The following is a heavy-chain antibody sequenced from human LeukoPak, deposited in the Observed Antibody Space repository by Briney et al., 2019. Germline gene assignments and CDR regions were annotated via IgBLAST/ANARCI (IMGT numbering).Heavy chain of an antibody. Sequence: ASVKVSCKASGYTLTSYAMHWVRQAPGQRLEWRGWINAGNGNTKYSQKFQGRVTITRDTSASTAYMELSSLRSEDTAVYYCARELRYFDWLSPNWFDPWGQGTLVTVSS. V-gene: IGHV1-3*01. CDR1: GYTLTSYA. J-gene: IGHJ5*02. CDR3: ARELRYFDWLSPNWFDP. D-gene: IGHD3-9*01. CDR2: INAGNGNT.